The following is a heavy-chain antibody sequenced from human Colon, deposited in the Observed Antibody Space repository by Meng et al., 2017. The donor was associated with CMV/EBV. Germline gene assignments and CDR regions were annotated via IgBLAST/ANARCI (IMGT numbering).Heavy chain of an antibody. CDR3: ARGTPRYYYYGMDV. D-gene: IGHD1-14*01. V-gene: IGHV3-21*01. CDR1: GFTFSRYS. Sequence: GESLKISCAASGFTFSRYSMNWVRQAPGKGLEWVSSISSSSSYIYYADSVKGRFTISRDNAKNSLYLQMNNLRAEDTAVYYCARGTPRYYYYGMDVWGQGTTVTVSS. J-gene: IGHJ6*02. CDR2: ISSSSSYI.